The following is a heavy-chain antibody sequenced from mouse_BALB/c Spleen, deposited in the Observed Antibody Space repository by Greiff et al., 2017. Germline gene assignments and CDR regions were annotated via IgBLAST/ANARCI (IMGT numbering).Heavy chain of an antibody. CDR3: ARDDHDAGFAY. Sequence: VQLQQSGPELVKPGASVKISCKASGYSFTGYYMHWVKQSHVKSLEWIGRINPYNGATSYNQNFKDKASLTVDKSSSTAYMELHSLTSEDSAVYYCARDDHDAGFAYWGQGTLVTVSA. D-gene: IGHD2-12*01. CDR1: GYSFTGYY. CDR2: INPYNGAT. V-gene: IGHV1-31*01. J-gene: IGHJ3*01.